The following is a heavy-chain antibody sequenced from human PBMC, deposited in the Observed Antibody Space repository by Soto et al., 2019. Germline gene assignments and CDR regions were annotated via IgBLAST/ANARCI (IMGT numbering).Heavy chain of an antibody. D-gene: IGHD1-1*01. CDR3: ASGFCRWGPCNRHLEY. CDR2: IYSGRNT. V-gene: IGHV3-66*01. J-gene: IGHJ4*02. Sequence: EVELVESGGSWVYPGGSLRLSCAVTDFIVGRNFMTWVRQAPGKGLESVAVIYSGRNTHHADSAKGRFTISRNTSKNTLYLQMNSLIVEDTTLYYCASGFCRWGPCNRHLEYWGQGALVTVSS. CDR1: DFIVGRNF.